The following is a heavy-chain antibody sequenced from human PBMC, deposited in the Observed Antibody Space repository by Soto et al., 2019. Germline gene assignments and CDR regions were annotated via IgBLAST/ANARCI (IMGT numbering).Heavy chain of an antibody. Sequence: SVKVSCKASGGTFSSYAISWVRQAPGQGLEWMGGIIPIFGTANYAQKFQGRVTITADESTSTAYMELSSLRSEDTAVYYCARGKERRRGYDFWSGYYPHYFDYWGQGTRVTVSS. CDR2: IIPIFGTA. CDR3: ARGKERRRGYDFWSGYYPHYFDY. D-gene: IGHD3-3*01. CDR1: GGTFSSYA. J-gene: IGHJ4*02. V-gene: IGHV1-69*13.